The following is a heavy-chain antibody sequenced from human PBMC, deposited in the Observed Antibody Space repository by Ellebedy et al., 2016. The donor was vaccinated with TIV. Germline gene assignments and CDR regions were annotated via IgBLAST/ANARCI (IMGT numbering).Heavy chain of an antibody. Sequence: AASVKVSCKASGGTFSNYAISWVRQAPGQGLEWMGGIIPIFRTPTYAQNFQGRVTITADESTSTAYMELSSLRSEDTAVYYCAADSTNTVEFDYWGQGTLVTVSS. J-gene: IGHJ4*02. D-gene: IGHD4-23*01. CDR2: IIPIFRTP. CDR3: AADSTNTVEFDY. CDR1: GGTFSNYA. V-gene: IGHV1-69*13.